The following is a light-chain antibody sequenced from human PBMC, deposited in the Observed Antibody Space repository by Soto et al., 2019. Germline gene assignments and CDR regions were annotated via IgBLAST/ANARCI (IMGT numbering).Light chain of an antibody. J-gene: IGKJ4*01. Sequence: EIVMSQSPATLSVSPGERATLSCRASQSVSSSYLAWYQQKPGQAPRLLIYGASSRATGIPDRFSGSGSGTDFTLTISSLEPEDFAVYYCQQYQSLTFGGGTKVDI. V-gene: IGKV3-20*01. CDR2: GAS. CDR3: QQYQSLT. CDR1: QSVSSSY.